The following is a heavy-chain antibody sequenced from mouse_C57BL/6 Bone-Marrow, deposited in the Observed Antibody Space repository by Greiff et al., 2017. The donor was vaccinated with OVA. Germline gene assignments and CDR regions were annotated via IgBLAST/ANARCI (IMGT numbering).Heavy chain of an antibody. CDR3: VRQGGYDVWYFDV. V-gene: IGHV10-1*01. CDR2: IRSKSNNYAT. Sequence: DVKLVESGGGLVQPKGSLKLSCAASGFSFNTYAMNWVRQAPGKGLEWVARIRSKSNNYATYYADSVKDRFTISRDDSESMLYLQMNNLKTEDTAMYYCVRQGGYDVWYFDVWGTGTTVTVSS. D-gene: IGHD2-2*01. CDR1: GFSFNTYA. J-gene: IGHJ1*03.